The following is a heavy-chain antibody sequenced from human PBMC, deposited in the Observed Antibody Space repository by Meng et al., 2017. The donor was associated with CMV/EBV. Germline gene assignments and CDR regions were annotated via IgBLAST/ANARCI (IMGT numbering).Heavy chain of an antibody. D-gene: IGHD2-2*02. CDR1: GYTFTSYD. CDR2: MNPNSGNT. Sequence: ASVKVSCKASGYTFTSYDINWVRQATGQGLEWMGWMNPNSGNTGYAQKFQGRVTMTRNTSISTAYMELSSLRSEDTAVYYCARKKVLVVPAAISPRTYYFDYWGQGTLVTVSS. V-gene: IGHV1-8*01. CDR3: ARKKVLVVPAAISPRTYYFDY. J-gene: IGHJ4*02.